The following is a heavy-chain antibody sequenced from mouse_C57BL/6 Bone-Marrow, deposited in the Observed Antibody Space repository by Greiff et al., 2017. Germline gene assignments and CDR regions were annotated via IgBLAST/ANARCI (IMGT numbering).Heavy chain of an antibody. D-gene: IGHD2-1*01. CDR3: AGGNYYFDY. V-gene: IGHV1-55*01. J-gene: IGHJ2*01. CDR1: GYTFTSYW. CDR2: IYPGSGST. Sequence: QVQLQQSGAELVKPGASVKMSCTASGYTFTSYWITWVKQRPGQGLEWIGDIYPGSGSTNYNEKFKSKATLTVDTSSSTAYMQLSSLTSEDSAVYYCAGGNYYFDYWGQGTTLTISS.